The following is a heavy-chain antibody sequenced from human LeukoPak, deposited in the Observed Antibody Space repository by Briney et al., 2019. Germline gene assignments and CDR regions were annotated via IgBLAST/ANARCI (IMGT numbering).Heavy chain of an antibody. CDR3: VRDCSTTCSDAFDL. Sequence: QPGGSLRRSCEASGFTFSRYWMHWVRQAPGKGLVWVSRTNTDGGSTNSADSVKGRFTISRDNARNTLYLEMNSLRAEDTAVYYFVRDCSTTCSDAFDLWGQGTIVTVSS. CDR2: TNTDGGST. J-gene: IGHJ3*01. V-gene: IGHV3-74*01. D-gene: IGHD2-2*01. CDR1: GFTFSRYW.